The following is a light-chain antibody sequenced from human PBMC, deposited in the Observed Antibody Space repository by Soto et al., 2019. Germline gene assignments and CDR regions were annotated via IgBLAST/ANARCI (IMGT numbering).Light chain of an antibody. V-gene: IGKV3-20*01. Sequence: VLTQSPGTLSLSPGERATLSCRASQTLATPFFTWYQQRPGEAPRVLIYGTSTRATGIPDRFSGSGSGTDFTLPISRREAEDFAVYYGQQYSSSSGYTCGQGTKLEIK. CDR3: QQYSSSSGYT. CDR2: GTS. CDR1: QTLATPF. J-gene: IGKJ2*01.